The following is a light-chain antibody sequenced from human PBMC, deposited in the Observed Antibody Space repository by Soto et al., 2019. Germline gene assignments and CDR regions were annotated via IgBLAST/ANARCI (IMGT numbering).Light chain of an antibody. J-gene: IGKJ2*01. CDR3: QQYSIYSRT. Sequence: DIQMTKSPSTLSASVGDRVTITCRASQSIDTWLAWYQQKPGKAPKILIYKASSLGSGVPSRFSGSGSGTEFTLTISSLQPDDFATYYCQQYSIYSRTFGQGTKLEIK. V-gene: IGKV1-5*03. CDR2: KAS. CDR1: QSIDTW.